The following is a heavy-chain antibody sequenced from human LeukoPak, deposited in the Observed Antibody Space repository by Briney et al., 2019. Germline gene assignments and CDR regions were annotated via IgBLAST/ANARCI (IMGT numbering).Heavy chain of an antibody. CDR1: GGSISSYY. Sequence: SETLSLTRTVSGGSISSYYWSWIRQPPGKGLEWIGYIYYSGSTNYNPSLKSRVIISVDTSKNQFSLKLSSVTAADTAVYYCARGTGGEGYFDYWGQGTLVTVSS. D-gene: IGHD3-16*01. J-gene: IGHJ4*02. V-gene: IGHV4-59*01. CDR2: IYYSGST. CDR3: ARGTGGEGYFDY.